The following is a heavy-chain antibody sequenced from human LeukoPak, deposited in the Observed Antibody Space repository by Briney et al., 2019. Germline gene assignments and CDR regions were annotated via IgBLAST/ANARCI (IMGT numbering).Heavy chain of an antibody. Sequence: SETLSLTCSVSGYSIGSGYDWAWIRQAPGKGLEWIGSINYSGRPYYNPSLESRVTISVDTSKNQFSLKLSSVTAADTAVYYCAREVSAARMGSPGFDYWGQGTLVTVSS. J-gene: IGHJ4*02. CDR3: AREVSAARMGSPGFDY. V-gene: IGHV4-38-2*02. D-gene: IGHD6-6*01. CDR1: GYSIGSGYD. CDR2: INYSGRP.